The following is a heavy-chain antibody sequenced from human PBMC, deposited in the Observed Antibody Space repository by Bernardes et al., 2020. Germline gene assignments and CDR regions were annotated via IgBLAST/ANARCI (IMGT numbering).Heavy chain of an antibody. CDR1: GFTFNSYA. V-gene: IGHV3-23*01. J-gene: IGHJ5*02. CDR3: AISRRNCFDP. CDR2: ISGSGGTT. Sequence: VGSLRLSCAASGFTSGFTFNSYAMSWVRQAPGKGLEWVSGISGSGGTTYYADSVKGRFTISRDNSENTLYVQMNSLRAEDTAVYYCAISRRNCFDPWGQGTQVTVSS.